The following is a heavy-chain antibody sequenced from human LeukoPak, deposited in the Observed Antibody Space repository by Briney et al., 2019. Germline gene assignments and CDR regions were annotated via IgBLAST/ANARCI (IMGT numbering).Heavy chain of an antibody. D-gene: IGHD6-19*01. CDR2: INWNGGST. CDR1: GFTFDDYG. Sequence: EGSLRLSCAASGFTFDDYGMSWVRQAPGKGLEWVSGINWNGGSTGYADSVKGRFTISRDNDKNSLYLQMNSLRAEDTALYYCARAAAGKVNFDYWGQGTLVTVSS. CDR3: ARAAAGKVNFDY. J-gene: IGHJ4*02. V-gene: IGHV3-20*04.